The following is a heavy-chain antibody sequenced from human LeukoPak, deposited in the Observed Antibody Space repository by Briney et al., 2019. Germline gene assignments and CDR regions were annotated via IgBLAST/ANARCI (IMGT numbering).Heavy chain of an antibody. CDR1: GFTFSSYA. J-gene: IGHJ4*02. CDR2: ISYDGSNK. V-gene: IGHV3-30*04. D-gene: IGHD3-10*01. CDR3: ARDLRHILDY. Sequence: GRSLRLSCAASGFTFSSYAMHWVRQAPGKGLEWVAVISYDGSNKYYADSVKGRFTISRDNSKNTLYLQMNSLRAEDTAVYYCARDLRHILDYWGQGTLVTVSS.